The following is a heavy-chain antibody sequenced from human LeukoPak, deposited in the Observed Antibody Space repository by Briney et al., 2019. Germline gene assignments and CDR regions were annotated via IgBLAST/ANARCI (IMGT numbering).Heavy chain of an antibody. D-gene: IGHD2-2*02. CDR1: GGSISSYY. Sequence: PSETLSLTCTVSGGSISSYYWSWIRQPAGKGLDWIGRIYTSGSTNHHPSLKSRVTMSVDTSKNQFSLKLRSVTAADTAVYYCARDIVVVPAAISILDYYMDVWGKGTTVTVSS. J-gene: IGHJ6*03. CDR2: IYTSGST. CDR3: ARDIVVVPAAISILDYYMDV. V-gene: IGHV4-4*07.